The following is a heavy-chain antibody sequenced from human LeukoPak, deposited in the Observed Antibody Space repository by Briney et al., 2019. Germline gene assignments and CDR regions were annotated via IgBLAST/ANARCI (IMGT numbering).Heavy chain of an antibody. D-gene: IGHD2-21*02. Sequence: GGSLRLSCAASGFTFDDYAMHWVRQAPGKGLEWVSGISYNSDTIAYADSVKGRFTISRDNAKNSLYLQMNSLRAEGTALYYCAKDYCGGDCYSGWYFDLWAVAPWSLSPQ. CDR2: ISYNSDTI. CDR1: GFTFDDYA. V-gene: IGHV3-9*01. CDR3: AKDYCGGDCYSGWYFDL. J-gene: IGHJ2*01.